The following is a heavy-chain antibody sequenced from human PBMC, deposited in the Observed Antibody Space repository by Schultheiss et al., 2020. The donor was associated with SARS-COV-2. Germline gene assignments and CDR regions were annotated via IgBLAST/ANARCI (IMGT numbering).Heavy chain of an antibody. CDR1: GFTFSNYA. Sequence: GGSLRLSCAVSGFTFSNYAMSWVRQAPGKGLEWVSGVSGSGHSRYYADSVKGRFTISRDNSKNMLFLQMNSLRAEDTAVYYCARDRGYSGYEGPLDYWGQGTLVTVSS. CDR2: VSGSGHSR. CDR3: ARDRGYSGYEGPLDY. V-gene: IGHV3-23*01. J-gene: IGHJ4*02. D-gene: IGHD5-12*01.